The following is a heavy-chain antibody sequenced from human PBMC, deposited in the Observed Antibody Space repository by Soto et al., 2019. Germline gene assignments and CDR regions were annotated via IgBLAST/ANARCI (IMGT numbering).Heavy chain of an antibody. V-gene: IGHV5-51*01. CDR3: ARSPSSYSSSWYSSWFDP. J-gene: IGHJ5*02. CDR1: VYSFTSYW. Sequence: GESLKISCKGSVYSFTSYWIGWVRQMPGKGLEWMGIIYPGDSDTRYSPSFQGQVTISADKSISTAYLQWSSLKASDTAMYYCARSPSSYSSSWYSSWFDPWGQGTLVTVSS. CDR2: IYPGDSDT. D-gene: IGHD6-13*01.